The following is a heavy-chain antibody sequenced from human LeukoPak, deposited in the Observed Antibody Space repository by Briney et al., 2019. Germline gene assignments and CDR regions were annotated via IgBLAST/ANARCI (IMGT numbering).Heavy chain of an antibody. CDR3: TTDRGRYDILTGYYMSYFDY. Sequence: GGSLRLSCAASGFTFSNAWMSWVRQAPGKGLEWVGRIKSKTDGGTTDYAAPVKGRFTISRDDSKNTLYLQMNSLKTEDTAVYYCTTDRGRYDILTGYYMSYFDYWGQGTLVTVSS. J-gene: IGHJ4*02. CDR1: GFTFSNAW. D-gene: IGHD3-9*01. CDR2: IKSKTDGGTT. V-gene: IGHV3-15*01.